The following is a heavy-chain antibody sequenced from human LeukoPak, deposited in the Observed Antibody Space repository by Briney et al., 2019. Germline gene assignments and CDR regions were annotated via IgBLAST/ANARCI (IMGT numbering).Heavy chain of an antibody. V-gene: IGHV1-69*01. CDR2: IIPIFGTA. Sequence: SVKVSCKASGGTFSSYAISWVRQAPGQGLEWMGGIIPIFGTANYAQKFQGRVTITADESTSTAYMELSGLRSEDTAVYYCATALWVLKRGSGRNKTYYYYMDVWGKGTTVTVSS. J-gene: IGHJ6*03. D-gene: IGHD3-10*01. CDR3: ATALWVLKRGSGRNKTYYYYMDV. CDR1: GGTFSSYA.